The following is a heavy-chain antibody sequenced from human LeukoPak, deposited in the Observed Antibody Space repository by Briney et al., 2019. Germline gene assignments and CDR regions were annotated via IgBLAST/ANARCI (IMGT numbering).Heavy chain of an antibody. J-gene: IGHJ4*02. D-gene: IGHD5-24*01. Sequence: SETLSLTCAVYSGSFSGYYWSWIRQPPGKGLEWIGEINHSGSTNYNPSLKSRVTISVDTSKNQFSLKLSSVTAADTAVYYCARMGGRWLQSQVDYWGQGTLVTVSS. CDR2: INHSGST. CDR1: SGSFSGYY. V-gene: IGHV4-34*01. CDR3: ARMGGRWLQSQVDY.